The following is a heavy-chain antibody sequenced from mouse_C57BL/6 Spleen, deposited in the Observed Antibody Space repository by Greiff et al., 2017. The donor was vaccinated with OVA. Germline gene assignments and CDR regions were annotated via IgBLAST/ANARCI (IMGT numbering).Heavy chain of an antibody. CDR3: AREGLTGTLAY. Sequence: VQLQQSGPELVKPGASVKISCKASGYTFTDYYMNWVKQSHGKSLEWIGDINPNNGGTSYNQKFKGKATLTVDKSSSTAYMELRSLTSEDSAVYYCAREGLTGTLAYWGQGTLVTVSA. J-gene: IGHJ3*01. V-gene: IGHV1-26*01. D-gene: IGHD4-1*01. CDR2: INPNNGGT. CDR1: GYTFTDYY.